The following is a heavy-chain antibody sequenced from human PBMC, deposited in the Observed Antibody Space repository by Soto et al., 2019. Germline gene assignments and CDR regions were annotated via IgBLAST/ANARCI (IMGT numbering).Heavy chain of an antibody. J-gene: IGHJ4*02. CDR1: GYTFTSYG. Sequence: QVQLVQSGAEVKKPGASVKVSCKASGYTFTSYGISWVRQAPGQGLEWMGWISAYNGNTNYAQKLQGRVTMTPTTSTSTAYRELRSLSSDDTAVYYCARDAGGGQWPVDYWGQGTLVTVSS. V-gene: IGHV1-18*01. D-gene: IGHD6-19*01. CDR2: ISAYNGNT. CDR3: ARDAGGGQWPVDY.